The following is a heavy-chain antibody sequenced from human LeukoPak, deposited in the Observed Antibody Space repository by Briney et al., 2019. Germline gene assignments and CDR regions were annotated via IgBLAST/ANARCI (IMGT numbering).Heavy chain of an antibody. V-gene: IGHV3-23*01. J-gene: IGHJ4*02. CDR3: AKGGSGWYPGFDY. CDR1: GFTFTNYA. Sequence: GGSLRLSCAASGFTFTNYAMNWVRQAPGKGLEWVLTSGSGGSPFYADSVKGRFTISRDNSRNTLYLQMNSLRVEDTAVYYCAKGGSGWYPGFDYWGQGILVTVSS. D-gene: IGHD6-19*01. CDR2: SGSGGSP.